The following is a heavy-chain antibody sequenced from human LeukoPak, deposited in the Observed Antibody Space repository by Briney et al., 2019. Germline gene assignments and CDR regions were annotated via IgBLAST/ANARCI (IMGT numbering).Heavy chain of an antibody. V-gene: IGHV3-15*01. J-gene: IGHJ4*02. Sequence: PGGSLRLSCAASGFTFSSYWMSWVRQAPGKGLEWVGRIKSKTDGGTTDYAAPVKGRFTISRDDSKNTLYLQMNSLKTEDTAVYHCTTDRLRRGYCSSTSCYTGGHWGQGTLVTVSS. CDR2: IKSKTDGGTT. CDR1: GFTFSSYW. D-gene: IGHD2-2*02. CDR3: TTDRLRRGYCSSTSCYTGGH.